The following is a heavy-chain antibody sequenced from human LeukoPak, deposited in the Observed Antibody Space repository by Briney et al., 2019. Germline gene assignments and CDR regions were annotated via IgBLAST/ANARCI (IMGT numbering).Heavy chain of an antibody. D-gene: IGHD3-3*01. CDR1: GFTFSSYA. V-gene: IGHV3-23*01. CDR3: AKAVVLLRFLEWLPNWFDP. CDR2: ISGSGGST. Sequence: GGYLRLSCAASGFTFSSYAMSWVRQAPGKGLEWVSAISGSGGSTYYADSVKGRFTISRDNSKNTLYLQMNSLRAEDTAVYYCAKAVVLLRFLEWLPNWFDPWGQGTLVTVSS. J-gene: IGHJ5*02.